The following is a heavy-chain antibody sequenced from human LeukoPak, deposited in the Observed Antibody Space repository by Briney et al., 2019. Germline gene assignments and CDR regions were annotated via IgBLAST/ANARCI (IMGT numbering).Heavy chain of an antibody. CDR2: IYYSGST. J-gene: IGHJ6*03. CDR3: ARLSTGTTLYYYYMDV. V-gene: IGHV4-39*01. D-gene: IGHD1-1*01. Sequence: SETLSLTCTVSGGSISSNSYYWGWIRQPPGKGLEWIGSIYYSGSTYYNPSLKSRVTISVDTSKNQFSLKLSSLTAADTAVYYCARLSTGTTLYYYYMDVWGKGTTVTVSS. CDR1: GGSISSNSYY.